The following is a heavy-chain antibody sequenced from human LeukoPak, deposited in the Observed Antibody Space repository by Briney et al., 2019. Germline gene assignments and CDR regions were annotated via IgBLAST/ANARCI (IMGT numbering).Heavy chain of an antibody. J-gene: IGHJ5*02. Sequence: ASVKVSCKASGYTFTSYAMNWVRQAPGQGLEWMGWINTNTGNPTYAQGFTGRFVFSLDTSVSTAYLQISSLKAEDTAVYYCAREYYYGSGSYYPSSFNWFDPWGQGTLVTVSS. V-gene: IGHV7-4-1*02. CDR1: GYTFTSYA. D-gene: IGHD3-10*01. CDR2: INTNTGNP. CDR3: AREYYYGSGSYYPSSFNWFDP.